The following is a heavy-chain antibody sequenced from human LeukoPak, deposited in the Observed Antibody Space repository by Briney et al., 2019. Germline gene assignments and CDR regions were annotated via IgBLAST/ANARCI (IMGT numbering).Heavy chain of an antibody. Sequence: ASVKVSCKASGYTFTSYGISWVRQAPGQGLEWMGWISAYNGNTNYAQKLQGRVTMTTDTSTSTAYMELRSLRSDDTAVYYCARYIAAAGTWWFDPWGQGTLVTVSS. CDR3: ARYIAAAGTWWFDP. CDR1: GYTFTSYG. J-gene: IGHJ5*02. CDR2: ISAYNGNT. V-gene: IGHV1-18*01. D-gene: IGHD6-13*01.